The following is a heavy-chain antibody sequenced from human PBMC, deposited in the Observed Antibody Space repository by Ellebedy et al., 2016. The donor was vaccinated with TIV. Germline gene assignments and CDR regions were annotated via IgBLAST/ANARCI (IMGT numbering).Heavy chain of an antibody. V-gene: IGHV3-74*01. J-gene: IGHJ2*01. Sequence: PGGSLRLSCAASGFTFSSYWMHWVRQAPGKGLVWVSRINSDGSSTSYADSVKGRFTISRDNAKNTLYLQMNSLRAEDTAVYYCARESVLLWFGFDLWGRGTLVTVSS. D-gene: IGHD3-10*01. CDR3: ARESVLLWFGFDL. CDR1: GFTFSSYW. CDR2: INSDGSST.